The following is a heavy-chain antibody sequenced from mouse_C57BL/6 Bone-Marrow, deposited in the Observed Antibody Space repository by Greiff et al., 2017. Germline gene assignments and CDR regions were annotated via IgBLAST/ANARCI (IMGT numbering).Heavy chain of an antibody. J-gene: IGHJ2*01. V-gene: IGHV5-12*01. CDR3: ARHEGNYVFFDY. Sequence: EVKLMESGGGLVQPGGSLKLSCAASGFTFSDYYMYWVRQTPEKRLEWVAYISNGGGSTYYPDTVKGRFTISRDNAKNTLYLQMSRLKSEDTAMYYCARHEGNYVFFDYWGQGTTLTVSS. CDR1: GFTFSDYY. D-gene: IGHD2-1*01. CDR2: ISNGGGST.